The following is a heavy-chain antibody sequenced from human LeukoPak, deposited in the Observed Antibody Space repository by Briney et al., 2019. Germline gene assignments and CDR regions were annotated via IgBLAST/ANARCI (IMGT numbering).Heavy chain of an antibody. Sequence: ASVKVSCRASGYTFTGYYMHWVRQAPGQGLEWMGWINPNSGGTNYAQKFQGRVTMTRDTSISTAYMELNRLRSDDTAVYYCARDRDYGSGIFDYWGQGTLVTVSS. V-gene: IGHV1-2*02. CDR2: INPNSGGT. J-gene: IGHJ4*02. D-gene: IGHD3-10*01. CDR3: ARDRDYGSGIFDY. CDR1: GYTFTGYY.